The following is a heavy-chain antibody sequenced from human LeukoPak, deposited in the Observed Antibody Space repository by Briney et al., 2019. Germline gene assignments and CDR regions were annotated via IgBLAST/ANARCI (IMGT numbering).Heavy chain of an antibody. Sequence: GGSLRLSCAASGFTFSSYAMSWVRQAPGKGLEWVSAISGSGGSTYYADSVKGRFTISRDNSKNTLYLQMNSLRAEDTAVYYCAKDPGSRYDYVWGFDYWGQGTLVTVSS. CDR2: ISGSGGST. J-gene: IGHJ4*02. V-gene: IGHV3-23*01. D-gene: IGHD3-16*01. CDR1: GFTFSSYA. CDR3: AKDPGSRYDYVWGFDY.